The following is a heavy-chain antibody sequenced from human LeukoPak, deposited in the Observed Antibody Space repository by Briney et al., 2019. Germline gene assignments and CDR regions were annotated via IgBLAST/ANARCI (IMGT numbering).Heavy chain of an antibody. D-gene: IGHD5-12*01. CDR3: ARVRKYSGYYSWYFDL. CDR2: IGTAGDT. V-gene: IGHV3-13*01. J-gene: IGHJ2*01. CDR1: GFTLSSFG. Sequence: GGSLRLSCAASGFTLSSFGMHWVRQATGKGLEWVSAIGTAGDTYYPGSVKGRFTISRENAKNSLYLQMNSLRAGDTAVYYCARVRKYSGYYSWYFDLWGRGTLVTVSS.